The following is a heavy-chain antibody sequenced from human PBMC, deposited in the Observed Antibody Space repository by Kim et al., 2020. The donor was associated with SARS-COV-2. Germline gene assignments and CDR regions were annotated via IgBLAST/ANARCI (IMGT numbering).Heavy chain of an antibody. D-gene: IGHD3-3*01. CDR2: INHSGST. V-gene: IGHV4-34*01. CDR3: ARVGPYSYDFWSGYYTFDY. J-gene: IGHJ4*02. CDR1: GGSFSGYY. Sequence: SETLSLTCAVYGGSFSGYYWSWIRQPPGKGLEWIGEINHSGSTNYNPSLKSRVTISVDTSKNQFSLKLSSVTAADTAVYYCARVGPYSYDFWSGYYTFDYWGRGTLVTVSS.